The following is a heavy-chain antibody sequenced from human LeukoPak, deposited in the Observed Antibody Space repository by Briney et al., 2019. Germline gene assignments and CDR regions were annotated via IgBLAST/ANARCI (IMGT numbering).Heavy chain of an antibody. CDR1: GGSISSYY. V-gene: IGHV4-59*08. CDR2: IYYSGST. J-gene: IGHJ4*02. CDR3: ARAIGITGTTSFDY. D-gene: IGHD1-7*01. Sequence: SETLSLTCTVSGGSISSYYWSWIRQPPGKGLEWIGYIYYSGSTYYNPSLKSRVTISVDTSKNQFSLKLSSVTAADTAVYYCARAIGITGTTSFDYWGQGTLVTVSS.